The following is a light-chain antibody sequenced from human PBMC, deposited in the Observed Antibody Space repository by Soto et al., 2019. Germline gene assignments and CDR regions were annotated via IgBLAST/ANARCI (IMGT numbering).Light chain of an antibody. CDR2: GVS. Sequence: EIVMTQSPATLSVSPGERATLSCRASQSVSSKLAWFQQKPGQAPSLLIYGVSTRATGVPVRFSGSGSGTEFTLTINSLQSEDFAVYYWHQYNNWPHTFGQGTKLEIK. J-gene: IGKJ2*01. V-gene: IGKV3-15*01. CDR3: HQYNNWPHT. CDR1: QSVSSK.